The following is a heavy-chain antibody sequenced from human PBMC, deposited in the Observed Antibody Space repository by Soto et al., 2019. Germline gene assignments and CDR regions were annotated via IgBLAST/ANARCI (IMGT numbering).Heavy chain of an antibody. J-gene: IGHJ6*02. Sequence: VGSLRLSCAASGFTFSSYGMHWVRQAPGKGLEWVAVISYDGSNKYYADSVKGRFTISRDNSKNTLYLQMNSLRAEDTAVYYCATGRVDYEGTYYGMDVWGQGTTVTVSS. CDR1: GFTFSSYG. CDR2: ISYDGSNK. V-gene: IGHV3-30*03. D-gene: IGHD4-17*01. CDR3: ATGRVDYEGTYYGMDV.